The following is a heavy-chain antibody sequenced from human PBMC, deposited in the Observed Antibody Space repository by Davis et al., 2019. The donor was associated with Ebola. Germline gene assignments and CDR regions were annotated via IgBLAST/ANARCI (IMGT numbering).Heavy chain of an antibody. CDR3: ARSKLGYCSGGSCYSYGMDV. D-gene: IGHD2-15*01. Sequence: GGSLRLSCAASGFTFSSYAMHWVRQAPGKGLEWVAVISYDGSNKYYADSVKGRFNISRDNSKNTLYLQMGSLRAEDMAVYYCARSKLGYCSGGSCYSYGMDVWGQGTTVTVSS. V-gene: IGHV3-30*14. CDR2: ISYDGSNK. J-gene: IGHJ6*02. CDR1: GFTFSSYA.